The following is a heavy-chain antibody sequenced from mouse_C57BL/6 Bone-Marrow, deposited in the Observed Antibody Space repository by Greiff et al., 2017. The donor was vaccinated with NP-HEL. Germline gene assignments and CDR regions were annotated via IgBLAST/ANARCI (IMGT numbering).Heavy chain of an antibody. V-gene: IGHV2-6-1*01. CDR3: ARHGYYGSNAMDY. D-gene: IGHD1-1*01. J-gene: IGHJ4*01. Sequence: QVQLKESGPGLVAPSQSLSITCTVSGFSLTSYGVHWVRQPPGKGLEWLVVIWSDGSTTYNSALKSRLSISKDNSKSQVFLKMNSLQTDDTAMYYCARHGYYGSNAMDYWGQGTSVTVSS. CDR1: GFSLTSYG. CDR2: IWSDGST.